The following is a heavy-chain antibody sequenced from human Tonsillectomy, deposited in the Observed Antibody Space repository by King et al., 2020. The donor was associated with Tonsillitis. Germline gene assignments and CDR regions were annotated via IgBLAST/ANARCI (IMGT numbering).Heavy chain of an antibody. V-gene: IGHV5-51*03. CDR1: GYTFTSSW. CDR2: IFPDDSYT. CDR3: ARTYYDLLTGLLGDAFVL. Sequence: VPLVESGAEVKKPGESLKISCKGSGYTFTSSWIGWVRQMPGKGLEWMGIIFPDDSYTIYNPSLQAQVTFSVDKSISTAYLQWSSLKASDSDMYYCARTYYDLLTGLLGDAFVLWGVGTMVTVSS. D-gene: IGHD3-9*01. J-gene: IGHJ3*01.